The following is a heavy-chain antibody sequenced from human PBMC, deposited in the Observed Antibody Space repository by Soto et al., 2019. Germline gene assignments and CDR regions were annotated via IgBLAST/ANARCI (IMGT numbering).Heavy chain of an antibody. CDR1: GFSFGSYS. CDR2: IGSSSTYI. J-gene: IGHJ4*02. Sequence: GGSLRLSCAASGFSFGSYSMNWVRQAPGEGLEWVSSIGSSSTYIYYADSVKGRFTISRDNAKNSLYLQMNSLRAEDTAVYYCARHTTNPYKIDYWGQGTLVTVSS. V-gene: IGHV3-21*01. D-gene: IGHD1-1*01. CDR3: ARHTTNPYKIDY.